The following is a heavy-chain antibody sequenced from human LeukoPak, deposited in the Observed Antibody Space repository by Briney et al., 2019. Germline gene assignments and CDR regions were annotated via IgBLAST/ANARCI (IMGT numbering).Heavy chain of an antibody. CDR3: ARDPASIDSSGYSYGY. V-gene: IGHV3-48*03. CDR1: GFTSSSYE. CDR2: ISSGGSAI. D-gene: IGHD3-22*01. J-gene: IGHJ4*02. Sequence: GGSLRLSCAASGFTSSSYEMNWVRQAPGKGLEWVSYISSGGSAIYYADSVKGRFTVSRDNTRNSLYLQMNSLRAEDTAVYYCARDPASIDSSGYSYGYWGQGTLVTVSS.